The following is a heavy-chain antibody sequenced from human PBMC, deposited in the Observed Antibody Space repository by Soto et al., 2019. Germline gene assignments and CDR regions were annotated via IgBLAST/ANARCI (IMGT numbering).Heavy chain of an antibody. D-gene: IGHD5-18*01. J-gene: IGHJ3*02. CDR1: GFTFSSYA. CDR2: ISSDGSKK. Sequence: QVQLVESGGGVVQPGRSLRLSCAASGFTFSSYAMHWVRQAPGKGLEWVAVISSDGSKKYYADSGKGRFTIFRDNSKNKLYLQMNSLRPEDTAVYYCASPTIRDHSAFDIWGQGTMVTVSS. V-gene: IGHV3-30-3*01. CDR3: ASPTIRDHSAFDI.